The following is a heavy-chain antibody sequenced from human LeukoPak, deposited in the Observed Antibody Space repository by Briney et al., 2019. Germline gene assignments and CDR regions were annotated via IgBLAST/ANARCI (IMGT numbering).Heavy chain of an antibody. CDR1: GGSISSYY. CDR3: ARDQEVRYFDWLRVMPHYYYYMDV. D-gene: IGHD3-9*01. Sequence: SETLSLTCTVSGGSISSYYWSWIRQPAGKGLEWIGRIYTSGSTNYNPSLKSRVTMSVDTSKNQFSLKLSSVTAADTAVYYCARDQEVRYFDWLRVMPHYYYYMDVWGKGTTVTISS. J-gene: IGHJ6*03. V-gene: IGHV4-4*07. CDR2: IYTSGST.